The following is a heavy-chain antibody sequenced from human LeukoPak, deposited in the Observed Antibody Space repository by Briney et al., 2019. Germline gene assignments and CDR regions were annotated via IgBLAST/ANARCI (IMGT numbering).Heavy chain of an antibody. D-gene: IGHD3-10*01. V-gene: IGHV3-9*01. J-gene: IGHJ4*02. CDR1: GFTFDDYA. CDR2: ISWNSGSI. Sequence: GGSLRLSCAASGFTFDDYAMHWVRQAPGKGLEWVSSISWNSGSIGYADSVKGRFTISRDNAKNSLYLQMNSLRAEDTALYYCAKGSQLLWFGELFDWGQGTLVTVSS. CDR3: AKGSQLLWFGELFD.